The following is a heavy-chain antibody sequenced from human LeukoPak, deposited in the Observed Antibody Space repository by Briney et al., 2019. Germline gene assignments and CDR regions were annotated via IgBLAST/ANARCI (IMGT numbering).Heavy chain of an antibody. D-gene: IGHD6-13*01. Sequence: SETLSLTCNVSGVSISSSSYYWGWIRQPPGKGLEWIGSIYHSGRTYYNPSLKSRVTISVDTSKNQFSLKLSSVTAADTAVYYCARGIAAVSYYYMDVWGKGTTVTVSS. CDR2: IYHSGRT. V-gene: IGHV4-39*07. CDR3: ARGIAAVSYYYMDV. J-gene: IGHJ6*03. CDR1: GVSISSSSYY.